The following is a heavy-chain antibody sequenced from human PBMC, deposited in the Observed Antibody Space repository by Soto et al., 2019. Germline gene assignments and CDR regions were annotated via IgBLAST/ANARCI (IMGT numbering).Heavy chain of an antibody. CDR1: GYTFTSYG. J-gene: IGHJ6*03. CDR2: ISAYKGNT. V-gene: IGHV1-18*01. Sequence: QVQLVQSGAEVKKPGASVKVSCKASGYTFTSYGISWVRQAPGQGLEWMGWISAYKGNTIYAQKLQGRVTMTTDTSTSTAHMELRSLRSDDTAVYYCARVDFWSGYYKKYYYYYMDVWGKGTTVTVSS. CDR3: ARVDFWSGYYKKYYYYYMDV. D-gene: IGHD3-3*01.